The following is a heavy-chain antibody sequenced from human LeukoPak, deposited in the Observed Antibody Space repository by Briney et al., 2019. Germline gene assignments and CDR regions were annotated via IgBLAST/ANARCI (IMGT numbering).Heavy chain of an antibody. CDR3: ARAGYSSGWYHSPLWFDP. V-gene: IGHV4-38-2*02. J-gene: IGHJ5*02. CDR1: GYSISSGYY. D-gene: IGHD6-19*01. CDR2: IYHSGST. Sequence: PSETLSLTCTVSGYSISSGYYWGWIRQPPGKGLEWIGSIYHSGSTYYNPSLKSRVTISVDTSKNQFSLKLSSVTAADTAVYYCARAGYSSGWYHSPLWFDPWGQGTLVTVSS.